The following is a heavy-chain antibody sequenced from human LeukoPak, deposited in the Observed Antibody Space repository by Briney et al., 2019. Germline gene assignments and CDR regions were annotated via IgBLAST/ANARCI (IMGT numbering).Heavy chain of an antibody. D-gene: IGHD3-10*01. V-gene: IGHV3-23*01. CDR2: ISGSGGST. Sequence: GGSLILSCAASGFTFSSYAMSWVRQAPGKGLEWVPAISGSGGSTYYADSVKGRFTISRDNSKNTLYLQMNSLRAEDTAVYYCAKDCDIYYGSGSFDYWGQGTLVTVSS. J-gene: IGHJ4*02. CDR1: GFTFSSYA. CDR3: AKDCDIYYGSGSFDY.